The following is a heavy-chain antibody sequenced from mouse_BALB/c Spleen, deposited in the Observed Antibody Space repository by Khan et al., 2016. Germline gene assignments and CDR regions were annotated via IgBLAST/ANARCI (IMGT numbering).Heavy chain of an antibody. CDR2: IHYSGGT. CDR1: GYSITSGYS. Sequence: VQLKESGPDLVKPSQSLSLTCTVTGYSITSGYSWHWIRQFPGNKLEWMGYIHYSGGTKYIPSLKSRISITRDTSKNQFFLQLNSVTPEDTATYYCTRSHGYYAMDYWGQVTSVTVSS. V-gene: IGHV3-1*02. CDR3: TRSHGYYAMDY. J-gene: IGHJ4*01.